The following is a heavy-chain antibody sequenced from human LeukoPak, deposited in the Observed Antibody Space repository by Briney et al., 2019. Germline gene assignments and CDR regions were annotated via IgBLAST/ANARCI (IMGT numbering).Heavy chain of an antibody. D-gene: IGHD1-26*01. Sequence: GGSLRLSCAASGFTFSSYAMHWVRQAPGKGLEWVAVISYDGSNKYYADSVKGRLTISRDNSKNTLYLQMNSLRAEDTAVYYCASSGSYRFDYWGQGTLVTVSS. CDR2: ISYDGSNK. V-gene: IGHV3-30*04. CDR1: GFTFSSYA. CDR3: ASSGSYRFDY. J-gene: IGHJ4*02.